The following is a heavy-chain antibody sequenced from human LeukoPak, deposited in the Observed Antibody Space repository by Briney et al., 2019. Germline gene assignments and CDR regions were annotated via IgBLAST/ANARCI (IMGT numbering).Heavy chain of an antibody. Sequence: ASVKVSCKASGDTFTGYYMHWVRQAPGQGLEWMGRINPNSGGTNYAQQFQGRVTMTRDTSISTAYMELSRLRSDDTAVYYCGVVTTIRRIDYWGQGTLVTVSS. CDR2: INPNSGGT. CDR1: GDTFTGYY. D-gene: IGHD3-22*01. J-gene: IGHJ4*02. V-gene: IGHV1-2*06. CDR3: GVVTTIRRIDY.